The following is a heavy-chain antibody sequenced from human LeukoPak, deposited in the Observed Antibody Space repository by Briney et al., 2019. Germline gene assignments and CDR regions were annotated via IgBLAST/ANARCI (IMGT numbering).Heavy chain of an antibody. CDR3: ARGRWELPYYYYMDV. J-gene: IGHJ6*03. Sequence: GGSLRLSCAASGFTFSSYWMSWVRQAPGKGLEWVANIKQDGSEKYYVDSVKGRFTISRDNAKNSLYLQMNSLRAEDTAVYYCARGRWELPYYYYMDVWGKGTTVTVSS. V-gene: IGHV3-7*01. D-gene: IGHD1-26*01. CDR2: IKQDGSEK. CDR1: GFTFSSYW.